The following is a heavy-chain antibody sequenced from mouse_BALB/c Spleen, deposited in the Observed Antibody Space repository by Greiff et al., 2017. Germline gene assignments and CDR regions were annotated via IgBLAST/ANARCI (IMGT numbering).Heavy chain of an antibody. Sequence: LQESGAELAKPGASVKMSCKASGYTFTSYWMHWVKQRPGQGLEWIGYINPSTGYTEYNQKFKDKATLTADKSSSTAYMQLSSLTSEDSAVYYCARYHYPMDYWGQGTSVTVSS. J-gene: IGHJ4*01. V-gene: IGHV1-7*01. CDR2: INPSTGYT. CDR1: GYTFTSYW. CDR3: ARYHYPMDY.